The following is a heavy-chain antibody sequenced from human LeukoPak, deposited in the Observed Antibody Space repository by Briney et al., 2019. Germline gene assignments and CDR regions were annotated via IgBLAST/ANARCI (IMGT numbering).Heavy chain of an antibody. CDR2: INHSGST. J-gene: IGHJ4*02. CDR1: GGSFSGYY. D-gene: IGHD3-16*02. CDR3: VRGYDYVWGSYRYTNNRYFDY. V-gene: IGHV4-34*01. Sequence: SETLSLTCAVYGGSFSGYYWSWIRQPPGKGLEWIGEINHSGSTNYIPSLKSRVTISVDTSKNQFSLKLSSVTAADTAVYYCVRGYDYVWGSYRYTNNRYFDYWGQGTLVTVSS.